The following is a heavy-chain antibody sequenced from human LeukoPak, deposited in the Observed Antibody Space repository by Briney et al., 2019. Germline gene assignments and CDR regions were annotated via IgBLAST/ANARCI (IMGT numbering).Heavy chain of an antibody. CDR3: ARSAPHYYYYYMDV. CDR2: IIPIFGTA. Sequence: SVKVSCRASGGTFSSYAISWVRQAPGQGLEWMGGIIPIFGTANYAQKFQGRVTITTDESTSTAYMELSSLRSEDTAVYYCARSAPHYYYYYMDVWGKGTTVTVSS. CDR1: GGTFSSYA. V-gene: IGHV1-69*05. J-gene: IGHJ6*03.